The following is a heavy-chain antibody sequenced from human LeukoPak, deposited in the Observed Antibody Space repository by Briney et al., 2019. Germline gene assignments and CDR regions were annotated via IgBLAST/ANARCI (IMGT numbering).Heavy chain of an antibody. CDR3: AKDYSGGSYHSYYGLDG. Sequence: GGPLRLSCATSGFTFSNYAMSWLRRAPGKGLEWVLTISDSGTNTYYADSVKGRFTISRDNSKITLYLLMNSPRAEDTAVYYCAKDYSGGSYHSYYGLDGWGQGTTVTASS. D-gene: IGHD5-12*01. V-gene: IGHV3-23*01. CDR1: GFTFSNYA. CDR2: ISDSGTNT. J-gene: IGHJ6*02.